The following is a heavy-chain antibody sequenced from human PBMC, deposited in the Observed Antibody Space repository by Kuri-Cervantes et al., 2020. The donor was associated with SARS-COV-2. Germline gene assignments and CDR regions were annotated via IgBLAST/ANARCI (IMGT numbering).Heavy chain of an antibody. D-gene: IGHD6-6*01. CDR2: ISAYNGNT. CDR3: ARGSSSSSNYYYYGMDV. J-gene: IGHJ6*02. Sequence: ASVKVSCKASGYTFTGYGISWVRQAPGQGLEWMGWISAYNGNTNYAQKLQGRVTMTTDTSTSTAYMELRSLRSDDTAVYYCARGSSSSSNYYYYGMDVWGQGTTVTVSS. CDR1: GYTFTGYG. V-gene: IGHV1-18*04.